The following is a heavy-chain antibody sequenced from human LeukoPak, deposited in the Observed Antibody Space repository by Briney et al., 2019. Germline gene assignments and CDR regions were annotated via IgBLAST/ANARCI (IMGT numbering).Heavy chain of an antibody. J-gene: IGHJ2*01. D-gene: IGHD3-22*01. CDR2: IYYSGST. V-gene: IGHV4-59*01. Sequence: PSETLSLTCTVSGGSISSYYWSWIRQPPGKGLEWIGYIYYSGSTNYNPSLKSRVTISVDTSKNQFSLKLSSVTAADTAVYYCAGNTYYYDSSGYSWYFDLWGRGTLVTVSP. CDR1: GGSISSYY. CDR3: AGNTYYYDSSGYSWYFDL.